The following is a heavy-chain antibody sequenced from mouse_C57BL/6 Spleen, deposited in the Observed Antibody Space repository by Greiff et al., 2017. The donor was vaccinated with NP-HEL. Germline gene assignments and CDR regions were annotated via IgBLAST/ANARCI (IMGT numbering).Heavy chain of an antibody. D-gene: IGHD2-10*01. Sequence: QVQLKESGPGLVQPSQSLSITCTVSGFSLTSYGVHWVRQSPGKGLEWLGVIWSGGRTDYNAAFISRLSISKDNSKSQVFFKMNSLQADDTAIYYCARVPYYGNSMDYWGQGTSVTVSS. V-gene: IGHV2-2*01. J-gene: IGHJ4*01. CDR1: GFSLTSYG. CDR3: ARVPYYGNSMDY. CDR2: IWSGGRT.